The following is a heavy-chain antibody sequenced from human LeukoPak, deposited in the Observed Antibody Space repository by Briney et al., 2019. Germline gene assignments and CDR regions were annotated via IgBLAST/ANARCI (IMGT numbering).Heavy chain of an antibody. CDR3: ARDPSSWYCSSTSCPLDI. CDR1: GGSFSGYY. CDR2: INHSGST. V-gene: IGHV4-34*01. D-gene: IGHD2-2*01. J-gene: IGHJ3*02. Sequence: SETLSLTCAVYGGSFSGYYWSWIRQPPGKGLEWIGEINHSGSTNYNPSLKSRVTISVDTSKNQFSLKLSSVTAADTAVYYCARDPSSWYCSSTSCPLDIWGQGTMVTVSS.